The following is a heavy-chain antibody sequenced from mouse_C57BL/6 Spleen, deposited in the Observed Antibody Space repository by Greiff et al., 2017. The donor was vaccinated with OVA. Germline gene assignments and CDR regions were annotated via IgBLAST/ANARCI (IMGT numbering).Heavy chain of an antibody. V-gene: IGHV1-54*01. CDR2: INPGSGGT. CDR1: GYAFTNYL. D-gene: IGHD1-1*01. CDR3: AVYGYFDY. Sequence: QVQLQQSGAELVRPGPSVKVSCKASGYAFTNYLIEWVKQRPGQGLEWIGVINPGSGGTNYNEKFKGKATLTADKSSSTAYMQLSSLTSEDSAVYFCAVYGYFDYWGQGTTLTVSS. J-gene: IGHJ2*01.